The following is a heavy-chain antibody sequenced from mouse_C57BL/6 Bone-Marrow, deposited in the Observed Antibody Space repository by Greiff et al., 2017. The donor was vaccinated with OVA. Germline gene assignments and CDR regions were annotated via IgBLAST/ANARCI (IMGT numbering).Heavy chain of an antibody. CDR1: GYTFTSYW. D-gene: IGHD3-2*02. V-gene: IGHV1-50*01. Sequence: QVQLQQPGAELVKPGASVKLSCKASGYTFTSYWMQWVKQRPGQGLEWIGEIDPSDSYPNYNQKFKGKATLTVDTASSTAYMQLSSLTSEDSAVYYCARSGTAQATDYFDYWGQGTTLTVSS. CDR3: ARSGTAQATDYFDY. J-gene: IGHJ2*01. CDR2: IDPSDSYP.